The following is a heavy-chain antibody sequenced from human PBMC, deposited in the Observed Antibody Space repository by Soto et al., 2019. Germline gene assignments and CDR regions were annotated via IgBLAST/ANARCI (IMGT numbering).Heavy chain of an antibody. J-gene: IGHJ4*02. Sequence: QVQLVQSGAEVKKPGASMKVSCKTSGYTFTGYYMHWVRQAPGQGLEWMGWINPNTGGTNYAQKFQGWVTMTRDTSISTAYMELSRLKSDDTAVYYCARGDIVVVPAAHTIDYWGQGTLVTVSS. CDR3: ARGDIVVVPAAHTIDY. D-gene: IGHD2-2*01. V-gene: IGHV1-2*04. CDR1: GYTFTGYY. CDR2: INPNTGGT.